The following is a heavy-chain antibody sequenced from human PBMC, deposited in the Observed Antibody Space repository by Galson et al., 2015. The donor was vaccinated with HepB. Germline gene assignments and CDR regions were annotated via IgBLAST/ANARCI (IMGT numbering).Heavy chain of an antibody. Sequence: SLRLSCAASGFTFSHYGMHWVRQAPGKGLEWVTAISYDGNNKYYADSVKGRFTISRDNPKNTVSLQMNGLTTEDTAVYFCARVLSSGWTRQFDYWGQGTLVAGSS. J-gene: IGHJ4*02. CDR3: ARVLSSGWTRQFDY. V-gene: IGHV3-30*03. D-gene: IGHD6-19*01. CDR1: GFTFSHYG. CDR2: ISYDGNNK.